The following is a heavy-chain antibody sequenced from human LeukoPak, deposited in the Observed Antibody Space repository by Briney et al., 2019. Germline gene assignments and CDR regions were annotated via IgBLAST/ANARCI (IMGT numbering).Heavy chain of an antibody. Sequence: SETLSLTCTVPGASMTSYYWSWIRHPPGKGLEWLGYIYYSGSTKYNPSLKSRVTISVDTSKNQFSLKLSSVTAADTAVYYCARGARAGYNLEPFDYWGQGTLVTVSS. V-gene: IGHV4-59*08. D-gene: IGHD5-24*01. CDR3: ARGARAGYNLEPFDY. CDR2: IYYSGST. J-gene: IGHJ4*02. CDR1: GASMTSYY.